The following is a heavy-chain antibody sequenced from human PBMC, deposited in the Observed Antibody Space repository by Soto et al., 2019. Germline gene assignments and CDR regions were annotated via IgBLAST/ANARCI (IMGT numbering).Heavy chain of an antibody. V-gene: IGHV1-69*12. CDR1: GGTFSSYA. CDR2: IIPIFGTA. CDR3: TCVKSSIGGSRFDY. Sequence: QVQLVQSGAEVKKPGSSVKVSCKASGGTFSSYAISWVRQAPGQGLEWMGGIIPIFGTANYAQKFQGRVTITADESTSTAYMELSSLSSEDTAVYYCTCVKSSIGGSRFDYWGQGTLVTVSS. D-gene: IGHD2-15*01. J-gene: IGHJ4*02.